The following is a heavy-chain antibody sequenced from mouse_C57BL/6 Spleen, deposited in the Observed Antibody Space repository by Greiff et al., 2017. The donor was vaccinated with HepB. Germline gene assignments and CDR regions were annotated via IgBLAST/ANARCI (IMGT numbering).Heavy chain of an antibody. D-gene: IGHD1-1*01. Sequence: EVMLVESGGDLVKPGGSLKLSCAASGFTFSSYGMSWVRQTPDKRLEWVATISSGGSYTYYPDSVKGRFTISRDNAKNNLYLQMSSLKSEDTAMYYCARPLYGSSSLYYAMDYWGQGTSVTVSS. CDR3: ARPLYGSSSLYYAMDY. CDR2: ISSGGSYT. CDR1: GFTFSSYG. J-gene: IGHJ4*01. V-gene: IGHV5-6*01.